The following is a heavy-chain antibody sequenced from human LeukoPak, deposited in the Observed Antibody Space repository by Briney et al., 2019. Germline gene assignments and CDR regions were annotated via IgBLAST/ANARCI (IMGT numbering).Heavy chain of an antibody. D-gene: IGHD6-6*01. V-gene: IGHV3-21*01. Sequence: PGGALRLFCAASGFTFSSYSMNWVRQAPGQGLEWVSSISTSSSYIYYADSVKGRFTISRDNAKNSLYLQMNSLRAEDTAVYYCARKGLHSSSSLGGWYFDLWGRGTLVTVSS. CDR1: GFTFSSYS. CDR3: ARKGLHSSSSLGGWYFDL. CDR2: ISTSSSYI. J-gene: IGHJ2*01.